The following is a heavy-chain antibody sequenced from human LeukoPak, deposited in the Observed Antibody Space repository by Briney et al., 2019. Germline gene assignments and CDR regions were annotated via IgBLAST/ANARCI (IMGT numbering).Heavy chain of an antibody. D-gene: IGHD6-13*01. V-gene: IGHV4-31*03. CDR1: GGSISSSSYY. CDR3: ASYSSSWYFVDY. Sequence: SETLSLTCTVSGGSISSSSYYWGWIRQPPGKGLEWIGYIYYSGSTYYNPSLKSRVTISVDTSKNQFSLKLSSVTAADTAVYYCASYSSSWYFVDYWGQGTLVTVSS. CDR2: IYYSGST. J-gene: IGHJ4*02.